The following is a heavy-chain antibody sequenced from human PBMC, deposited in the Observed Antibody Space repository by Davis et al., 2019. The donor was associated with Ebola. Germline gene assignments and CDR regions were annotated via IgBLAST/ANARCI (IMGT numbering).Heavy chain of an antibody. V-gene: IGHV4-39*07. CDR2: IYHSGST. Sequence: SETLSLTCTVSGGSISSGGYYWSWIRQHPGKGLEWIGSIYHSGSTYYNPSLKSRVTISLDTSKNQFSLRLGSVTAPDTAVYYCARWGWGMIVGNWFDPWGQGTLVTVSS. CDR3: ARWGWGMIVGNWFDP. D-gene: IGHD3-22*01. J-gene: IGHJ5*02. CDR1: GGSISSGGYY.